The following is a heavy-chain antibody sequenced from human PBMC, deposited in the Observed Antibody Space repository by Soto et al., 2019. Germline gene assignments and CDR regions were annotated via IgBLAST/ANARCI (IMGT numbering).Heavy chain of an antibody. CDR2: ISAYNGNT. J-gene: IGHJ4*02. Sequence: GASVKVSCKASGYTFTSYGISWVRQAPGQGLEWMGWISAYNGNTNYAQKLQGRVTMTTDTSTSTAYMELRSLRSDDTAVYYCARVGGPGRKFSYGYVYWGQGTLVTAPQ. CDR1: GYTFTSYG. D-gene: IGHD5-18*01. V-gene: IGHV1-18*01. CDR3: ARVGGPGRKFSYGYVY.